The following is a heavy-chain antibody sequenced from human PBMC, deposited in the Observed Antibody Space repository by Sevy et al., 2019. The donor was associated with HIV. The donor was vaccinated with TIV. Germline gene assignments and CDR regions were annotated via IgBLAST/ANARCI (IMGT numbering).Heavy chain of an antibody. Sequence: GGSLRLSCEASGFTLSSYTMNWVRQSPEKGLEWVATFDRTDITHYVDTAKGRFIISRDTAKNCLFLQMNSLRDDDTAMYFCVRDERAIASHFDYWGRGTLVTVSS. CDR3: VRDERAIASHFDY. D-gene: IGHD2-21*01. CDR1: GFTLSSYT. V-gene: IGHV3-48*02. J-gene: IGHJ4*02. CDR2: FDRTDIT.